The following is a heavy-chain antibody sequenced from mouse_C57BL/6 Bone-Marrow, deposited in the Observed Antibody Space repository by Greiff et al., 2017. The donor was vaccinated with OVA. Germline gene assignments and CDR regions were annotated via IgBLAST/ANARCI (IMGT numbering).Heavy chain of an antibody. Sequence: QVQLQQSGAELARPGASVKLSCKASGYTFTSYGISWVKQRPGQGLEWIGEIYPRSGNTYYNEKFKGKATLTADKSSSTAYMELRSLTSEDSAVYFCARYSSGYVAWFAYWGQGTLVTVSA. J-gene: IGHJ3*01. CDR1: GYTFTSYG. CDR3: ARYSSGYVAWFAY. CDR2: IYPRSGNT. D-gene: IGHD3-2*02. V-gene: IGHV1-81*01.